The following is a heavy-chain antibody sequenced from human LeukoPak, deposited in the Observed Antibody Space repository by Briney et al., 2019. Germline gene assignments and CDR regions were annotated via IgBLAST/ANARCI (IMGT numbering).Heavy chain of an antibody. CDR3: TTDSYGDYVDY. J-gene: IGHJ4*02. Sequence: GGSLRLSCAASGFTVSNAWMSWVRQAPGKGLEWVGRIKSKTDGGTTDYAAPVKGRFTISRDDSKNTLYLQMNSLKTEDTAVYYCTTDSYGDYVDYWGQGTLVTVSS. D-gene: IGHD4-17*01. V-gene: IGHV3-15*01. CDR2: IKSKTDGGTT. CDR1: GFTVSNAW.